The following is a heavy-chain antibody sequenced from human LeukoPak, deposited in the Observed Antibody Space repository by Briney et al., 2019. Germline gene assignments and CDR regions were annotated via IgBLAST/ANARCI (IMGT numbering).Heavy chain of an antibody. J-gene: IGHJ4*02. CDR2: INPNSGDT. CDR3: ARGRLQCSSCLDY. V-gene: IGHV1-2*02. D-gene: IGHD5-24*01. Sequence: ASVKVSCKTSGYTFTNYVMSWVRQAPGQGLEGMGWINPNSGDTNYAQNFQGRVTMTRDTSISTAYMELSRLRSDDTAVYYCARGRLQCSSCLDYWGQGTLVTVSS. CDR1: GYTFTNYV.